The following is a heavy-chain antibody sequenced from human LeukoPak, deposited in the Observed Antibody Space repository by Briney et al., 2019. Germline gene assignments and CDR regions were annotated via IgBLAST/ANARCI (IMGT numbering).Heavy chain of an antibody. Sequence: SETLSLTCTVSGGSISSYYWSWIRQPAGKGLEWIGRIYISGSTTYNPSLKSRVTMSVDTSKSQFSLKLSSVTAADTAVYFCARDSGRYCSGGNCYYFDYWGQGTLVTVSS. CDR2: IYISGST. CDR3: ARDSGRYCSGGNCYYFDY. D-gene: IGHD2-15*01. CDR1: GGSISSYY. J-gene: IGHJ4*02. V-gene: IGHV4-4*07.